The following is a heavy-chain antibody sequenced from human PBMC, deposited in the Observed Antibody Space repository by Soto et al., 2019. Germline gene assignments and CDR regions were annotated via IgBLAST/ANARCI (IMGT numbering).Heavy chain of an antibody. J-gene: IGHJ6*02. V-gene: IGHV4-39*01. D-gene: IGHD6-19*01. Sequence: QLQLQESGPGLVKPSETLSLTCTVSGGSIRSSSYYWGWIRQPPGKGLEWIGTFYYSGSTYYSPSLKSRVTIAADTSTNQFSLNLSSVTAADTAVYYCARQAVAGLRPDYSYYGMDVWGQGTTVTVSS. CDR3: ARQAVAGLRPDYSYYGMDV. CDR1: GGSIRSSSYY. CDR2: FYYSGST.